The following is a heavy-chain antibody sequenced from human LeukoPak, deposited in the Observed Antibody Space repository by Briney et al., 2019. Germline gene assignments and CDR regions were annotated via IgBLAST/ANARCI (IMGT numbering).Heavy chain of an antibody. V-gene: IGHV4-59*08. CDR3: AGVPYYYVRSGYYYGMDV. J-gene: IGHJ6*02. CDR1: GGSISSYY. Sequence: SETLSLTCTVSGGSISSYYWSWIRQPPGKGLEWIGYIYYSGSTNYNPSLKSRVTISVETSTNQFSLKLSSVTAADTAVYYCAGVPYYYVRSGYYYGMDVWGQGTTVTVSS. D-gene: IGHD3-22*01. CDR2: IYYSGST.